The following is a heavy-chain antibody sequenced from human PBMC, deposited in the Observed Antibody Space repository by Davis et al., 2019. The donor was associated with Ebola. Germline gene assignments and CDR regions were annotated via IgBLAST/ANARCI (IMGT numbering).Heavy chain of an antibody. V-gene: IGHV4-34*01. CDR3: ARGGGNVTTMVMVPHFDS. CDR1: GGSFSGYF. CDR2: INHRGGT. Sequence: SQTLSLTCGVYGGSFSGYFWSWIRQAPGKGLEWIGEINHRGGTNYNPSLKSRLTILVDPSKDQFSLQLRFVTAADTAVYYCARGGGNVTTMVMVPHFDSWGQGTLVTVTS. J-gene: IGHJ4*02. D-gene: IGHD3-22*01.